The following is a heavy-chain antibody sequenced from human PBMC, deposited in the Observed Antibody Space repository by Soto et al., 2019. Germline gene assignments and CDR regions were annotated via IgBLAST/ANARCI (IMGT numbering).Heavy chain of an antibody. CDR2: IWYDGSNK. Sequence: QVQLVESGGGVVQPGRSLRLSCAASGFTFSSYGMHWVRQAPGKGLEWVAVIWYDGSNKYYADSVKGRFTISRDNSKNTLYLQMNSLRADDTAVYYCARDNVVVTASSTVGALDYWGQGTLVTVSS. D-gene: IGHD2-21*02. V-gene: IGHV3-33*01. J-gene: IGHJ4*02. CDR3: ARDNVVVTASSTVGALDY. CDR1: GFTFSSYG.